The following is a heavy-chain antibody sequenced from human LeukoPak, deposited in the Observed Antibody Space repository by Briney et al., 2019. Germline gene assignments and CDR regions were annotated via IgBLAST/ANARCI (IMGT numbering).Heavy chain of an antibody. V-gene: IGHV4-34*11. CDR3: AREEYSSDWYGHDS. J-gene: IGHJ4*02. Sequence: SETLSLTCAVYGGSFSDYYWSWIRQPPGRGLEWIGSIYYTGTTFDNPPLKSRVTLSVDTSKNQFSLRLTSVTAADTAFYYCAREEYSSDWYGHDSWGQGTLVTVSS. CDR1: GGSFSDYY. D-gene: IGHD6-13*01. CDR2: IYYTGTT.